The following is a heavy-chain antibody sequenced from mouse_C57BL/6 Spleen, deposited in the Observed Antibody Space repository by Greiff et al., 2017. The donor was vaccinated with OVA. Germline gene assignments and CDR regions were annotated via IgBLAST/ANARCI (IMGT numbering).Heavy chain of an antibody. CDR3: ARKGYYSNSWFAY. Sequence: VQLQQSGAELVKPGASVKLSCKASGYTFTSYWMQWVKQRPGQGLEWIGEIDPSDSYTNYTQKFKGKATLTVDTSSSTAYMQLSSLTSEDPAVYYCARKGYYSNSWFAYWGQGTLVTVSA. J-gene: IGHJ3*01. V-gene: IGHV1-50*01. CDR1: GYTFTSYW. D-gene: IGHD2-5*01. CDR2: IDPSDSYT.